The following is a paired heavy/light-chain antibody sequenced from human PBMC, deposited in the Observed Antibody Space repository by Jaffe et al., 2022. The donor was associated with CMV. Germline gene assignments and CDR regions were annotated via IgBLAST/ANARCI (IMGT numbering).Heavy chain of an antibody. CDR3: VTGVWGNYNVLDY. D-gene: IGHD3-16*01. Sequence: EVQLVESGGDLVQSGGSLRLSCAASGFTFSSYWMHWVRQVPGKGPVWVSRINNDGSSTSYADFVRGRFTISRDNAKNTLYLQMNSLRDDDTAVYYCVTGVWGNYNVLDYWGQGALVTVSS. V-gene: IGHV3-74*01. CDR2: INNDGSST. CDR1: GFTFSSYW. J-gene: IGHJ4*02.
Light chain of an antibody. J-gene: IGKJ4*01. Sequence: DIQMTQSPSSLSASVGDRVTITCRASQSIGRSLNWYQQKPGKAPKFLIYDASRLQSGVPSRFSGSGSGTDFTLIISSLQPEDFATYYCQQTYSNTLTFGGGTKVEIK. CDR3: QQTYSNTLT. CDR2: DAS. CDR1: QSIGRS. V-gene: IGKV1-39*01.